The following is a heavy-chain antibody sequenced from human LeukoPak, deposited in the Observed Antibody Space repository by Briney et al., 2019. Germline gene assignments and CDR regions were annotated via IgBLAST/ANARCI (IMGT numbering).Heavy chain of an antibody. J-gene: IGHJ4*02. V-gene: IGHV1-2*02. CDR3: ARERERDVLYY. Sequence: ASVKVSCKASGYTFTGYYIHWVRQAPGQGFEWMGWIHPNSGATGYAQNFQGRVTMTRDTSIRTVYMDLSRLRSDDTAVYYCARERERDVLYYWGQGTLVTVSS. CDR1: GYTFTGYY. D-gene: IGHD3-10*01. CDR2: IHPNSGAT.